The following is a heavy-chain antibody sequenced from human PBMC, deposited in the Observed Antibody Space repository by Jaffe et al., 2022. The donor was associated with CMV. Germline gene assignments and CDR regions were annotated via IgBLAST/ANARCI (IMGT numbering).Heavy chain of an antibody. CDR1: GGSISSSSYY. V-gene: IGHV4-39*01. CDR3: ARIYYYDSSAQV. Sequence: QLQLQESGPGLVKPSETLSLTCTVSGGSISSSSYYWGWIRQPPGKGLEWIGSIYYSGSTYYNPSLKSRVTISVDTSKNQFSLKLSSVTAADTAVYYCARIYYYDSSAQVWGQGTLVTVSS. J-gene: IGHJ4*02. D-gene: IGHD3-22*01. CDR2: IYYSGST.